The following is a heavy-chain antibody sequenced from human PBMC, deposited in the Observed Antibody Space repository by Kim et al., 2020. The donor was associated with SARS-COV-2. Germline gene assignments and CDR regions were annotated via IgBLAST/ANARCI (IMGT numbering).Heavy chain of an antibody. Sequence: SETLSLTCAVSGDSISSDNWWSWVRQPPGKGLEWIGEIHQSGSTNYNPSLKSRVTISRDKSKNQFSLKLSSVTAADTAVYYCARRDYYDSTGYFNYWGQGTLVTVSS. J-gene: IGHJ4*02. CDR2: IHQSGST. CDR3: ARRDYYDSTGYFNY. V-gene: IGHV4-4*02. CDR1: GDSISSDNW. D-gene: IGHD3-22*01.